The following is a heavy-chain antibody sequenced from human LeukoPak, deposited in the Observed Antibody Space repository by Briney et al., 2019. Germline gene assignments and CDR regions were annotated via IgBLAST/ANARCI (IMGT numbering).Heavy chain of an antibody. CDR3: ARDIGRPEGGYYYMDV. J-gene: IGHJ6*03. D-gene: IGHD1-26*01. CDR2: IIPIFGTA. V-gene: IGHV1-69*13. CDR1: GGTFSSYA. Sequence: SVKVSCKASGGTFSSYAISWVRQAPGQGLEWMGGIIPIFGTANYAQKFQGRVTITADESTGTAYMELSSLRSDDTAVYYCARDIGRPEGGYYYMDVWGKGTTVTISS.